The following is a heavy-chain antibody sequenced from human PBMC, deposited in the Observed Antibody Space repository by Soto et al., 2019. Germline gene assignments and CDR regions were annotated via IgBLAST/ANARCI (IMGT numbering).Heavy chain of an antibody. CDR3: AWSDNDWPYAFDI. CDR1: GGTFSSYA. V-gene: IGHV1-69*01. J-gene: IGHJ3*02. CDR2: IIPIFGTA. D-gene: IGHD3-9*01. Sequence: QVQLVQSGAEVKKPGSSVKVSCKASGGTFSSYAISWVRQAPGHGLEWMGGIIPIFGTANYAQKFQGRVTITEDESTSTAYMELSSLRSEDTAVYYCAWSDNDWPYAFDIWGQGKMVIVSS.